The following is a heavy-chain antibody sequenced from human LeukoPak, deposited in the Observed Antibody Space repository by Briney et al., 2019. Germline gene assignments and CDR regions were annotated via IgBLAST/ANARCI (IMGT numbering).Heavy chain of an antibody. CDR3: ATVRTTWYLDN. Sequence: GGSLRLSCAASGFTFRDYGMHWVRQAPGKGLEWVALIWYDGSNKDYADSVRGRFTISRDNSKNTLYLQMNSLRAEDTAVYYCATVRTTWYLDNWGQGTLVTVSS. V-gene: IGHV3-33*01. CDR1: GFTFRDYG. CDR2: IWYDGSNK. D-gene: IGHD1-26*01. J-gene: IGHJ4*02.